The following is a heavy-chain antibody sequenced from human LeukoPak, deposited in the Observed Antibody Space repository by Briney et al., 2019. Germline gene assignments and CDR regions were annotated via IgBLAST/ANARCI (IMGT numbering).Heavy chain of an antibody. CDR3: ARGPMIGYCSSTSCPQIYYYYYYMDV. CDR1: GYTFTTYA. D-gene: IGHD2-2*01. CDR2: INTGNGNT. V-gene: IGHV1-3*04. Sequence: GASVKVSCKASGYTFTTYAMHWVRQAPGQRLEWMGWINTGNGNTKYSQKFQGRVTITRNTSISTAYMELSSLRSEDTAVYYCARGPMIGYCSSTSCPQIYYYYYYMDVWGKGTTVTVSS. J-gene: IGHJ6*03.